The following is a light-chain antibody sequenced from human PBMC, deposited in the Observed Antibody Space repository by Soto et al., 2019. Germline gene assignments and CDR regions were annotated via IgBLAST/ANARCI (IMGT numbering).Light chain of an antibody. CDR3: QHYDTYRAT. CDR1: QSISSW. Sequence: QGTQSPSTLSASVGDRVTITCRASQSISSWLAWYQQKPGKAPKLLIYDASSLESGVPSRFSGSGSGTEFTLTISGLQPDDFATYYCQHYDTYRATFGLGTKVDIK. CDR2: DAS. V-gene: IGKV1-5*01. J-gene: IGKJ1*01.